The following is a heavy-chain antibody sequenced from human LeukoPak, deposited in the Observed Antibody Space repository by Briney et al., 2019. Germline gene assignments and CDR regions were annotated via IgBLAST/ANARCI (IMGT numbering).Heavy chain of an antibody. CDR1: GFTFSSYS. D-gene: IGHD6-19*01. CDR3: ARENVAGTDYYYGMDV. Sequence: GGSLRLSCAASGFTFSSYSMNWVHQAPGKGLEWVSYISSSSSTIYYADSVKGRFTISRDNAKNSLYLQMNSLRAEDTAVYYCARENVAGTDYYYGMDVWGQGTTVTVSS. CDR2: ISSSSSTI. J-gene: IGHJ6*02. V-gene: IGHV3-48*01.